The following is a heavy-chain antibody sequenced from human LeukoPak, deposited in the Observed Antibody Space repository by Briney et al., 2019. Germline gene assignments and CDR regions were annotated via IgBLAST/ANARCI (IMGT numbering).Heavy chain of an antibody. J-gene: IGHJ4*02. D-gene: IGHD3-22*01. V-gene: IGHV1-24*01. CDR2: FDPEDGET. CDR3: ATARHNYYDSSGRFDY. Sequence: ASVKVSCKVSGYTLTELSMHWVRQAPGKGLEWMGGFDPEDGETIYAQKFQGRVTMTEDTSTDTAYMELSSLRSEDTAVYYCATARHNYYDSSGRFDYWGQGTLVTVSS. CDR1: GYTLTELS.